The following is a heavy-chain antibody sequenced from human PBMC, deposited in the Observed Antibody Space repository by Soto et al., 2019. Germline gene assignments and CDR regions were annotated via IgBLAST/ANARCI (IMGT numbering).Heavy chain of an antibody. CDR2: ISYDGSNK. D-gene: IGHD6-13*01. Sequence: GESLKISCAASGFTFSSYGMHWVRQAPGKGLEWVAVISYDGSNKYYADSVKGRFTISRDNSKNTLYLQMNSLRAEDTAVYYCAKDESSSWFDYWGQGTLVTVSS. CDR3: AKDESSSWFDY. V-gene: IGHV3-30*18. CDR1: GFTFSSYG. J-gene: IGHJ4*02.